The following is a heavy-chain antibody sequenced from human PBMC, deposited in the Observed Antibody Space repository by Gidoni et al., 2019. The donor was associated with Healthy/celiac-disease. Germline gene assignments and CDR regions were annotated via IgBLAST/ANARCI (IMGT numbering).Heavy chain of an antibody. D-gene: IGHD2-2*01. CDR1: GGTFSSYA. V-gene: IGHV1-69*01. CDR3: ARGPLRDIVVVPAGPYNWFDP. J-gene: IGHJ5*02. Sequence: QVQLVQSGAEVTKPESSVKVSCKASGGTFSSYAISWVRQAPGQGLEWMGGIIPIFGTANYAQKFQGRVTITADESTSTAYMELSILRSEDTAVYYCARGPLRDIVVVPAGPYNWFDPWGQGTLVTVSS. CDR2: IIPIFGTA.